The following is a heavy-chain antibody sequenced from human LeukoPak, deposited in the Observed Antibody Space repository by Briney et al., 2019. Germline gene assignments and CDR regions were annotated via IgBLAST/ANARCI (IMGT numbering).Heavy chain of an antibody. CDR3: AGFTFFRGVITFDY. Sequence: PSETLSLTCTVSEYSINSGYYWDWIRQPPGKGLEWIGSIYHSGSTYYNPSLKSRVTISVDTSKNQFSLKLSSVTAADTAVYSCAGFTFFRGVITFDYWGQGTLVTVSS. J-gene: IGHJ4*02. V-gene: IGHV4-38-2*02. D-gene: IGHD3-10*01. CDR2: IYHSGST. CDR1: EYSINSGYY.